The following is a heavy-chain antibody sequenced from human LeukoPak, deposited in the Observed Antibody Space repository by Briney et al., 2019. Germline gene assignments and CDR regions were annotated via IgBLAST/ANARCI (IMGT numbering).Heavy chain of an antibody. CDR2: ISGSGGST. CDR1: GFTFRSYA. D-gene: IGHD2-2*02. CDR3: AKGGYCSSTSCYSRAFDY. J-gene: IGHJ4*02. Sequence: GGSLRLSCAASGFTFRSYAMSWVRQAPGKGLEWVSAISGSGGSTYYADSVKGRFTISRDNSKNTLYLQMNSLRAEDTAVYYCAKGGYCSSTSCYSRAFDYWGQGTLVTVSS. V-gene: IGHV3-23*01.